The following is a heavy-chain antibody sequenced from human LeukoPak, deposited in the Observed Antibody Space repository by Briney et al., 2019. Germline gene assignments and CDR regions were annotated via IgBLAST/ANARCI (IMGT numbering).Heavy chain of an antibody. J-gene: IGHJ3*02. Sequence: SETLSLTCTVSGGSISSYYWSWIRQPPGKGLEWIGYIYYSGSTNYNPSLKRRVTISVDTSKNQFSLKLSSVTAADTAVYYCARASFWSGYYRVDAFDIWGQGTMVTVSS. CDR3: ARASFWSGYYRVDAFDI. V-gene: IGHV4-59*01. D-gene: IGHD3-3*01. CDR1: GGSISSYY. CDR2: IYYSGST.